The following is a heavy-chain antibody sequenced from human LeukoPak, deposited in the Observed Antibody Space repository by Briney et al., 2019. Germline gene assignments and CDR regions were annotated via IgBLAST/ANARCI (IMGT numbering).Heavy chain of an antibody. CDR2: IWYGGSNK. Sequence: GGSLRLSCAASGFTFSSYGMHWVRQAPGKGLEWVAVIWYGGSNKYYADSVKGRFTISRDNSKNTLYLQMNSLRAEDTAVYYCAREGSYYNGLDYWGQGTLVTVSS. V-gene: IGHV3-33*01. J-gene: IGHJ4*02. D-gene: IGHD3-10*01. CDR3: AREGSYYNGLDY. CDR1: GFTFSSYG.